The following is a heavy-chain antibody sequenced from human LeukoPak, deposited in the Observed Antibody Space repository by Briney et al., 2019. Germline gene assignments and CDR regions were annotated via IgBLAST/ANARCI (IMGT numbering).Heavy chain of an antibody. J-gene: IGHJ3*02. CDR3: AREGFWSGYYSFRPYAFDI. D-gene: IGHD3-3*01. CDR2: IYTSGST. V-gene: IGHV4-4*07. CDR1: GGSISSYY. Sequence: SETLSLTCTVSGGSISSYYWSWIRQPAGKGLECIGRIYTSGSTNYNPSLKSRVTMSVDTSKNQFSLKLSSVTAADTAVYYCAREGFWSGYYSFRPYAFDIWGQGTMVTVSS.